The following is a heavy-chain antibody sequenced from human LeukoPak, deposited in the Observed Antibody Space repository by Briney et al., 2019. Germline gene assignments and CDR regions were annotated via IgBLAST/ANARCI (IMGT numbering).Heavy chain of an antibody. J-gene: IGHJ4*02. Sequence: ASVTVSCKASGYTFTGYYMHWVRQAPGQGLEWMGRINPNSGGTNYAQKFQGRVTMTRDTSISTAYMELSRLRSDDTAVYYCAREDVDTAVGFDYWGQGTLVTASS. CDR2: INPNSGGT. D-gene: IGHD5-18*01. CDR1: GYTFTGYY. V-gene: IGHV1-2*06. CDR3: AREDVDTAVGFDY.